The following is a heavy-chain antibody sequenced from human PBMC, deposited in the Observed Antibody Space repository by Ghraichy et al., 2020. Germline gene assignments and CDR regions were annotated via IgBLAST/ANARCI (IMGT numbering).Heavy chain of an antibody. D-gene: IGHD3-10*01. V-gene: IGHV3-33*01. J-gene: IGHJ4*02. CDR2: IWYDGTYK. Sequence: GGSLRLSCAASGFTFSDYGMHWVRQAPGKGLEWVTLIWYDGTYKYYADSVKGRFTVSRDNSKNTLFLQMDGLRAEDTAVYYCARDRRGSQYLDNWGQGTRVTVS. CDR1: GFTFSDYG. CDR3: ARDRRGSQYLDN.